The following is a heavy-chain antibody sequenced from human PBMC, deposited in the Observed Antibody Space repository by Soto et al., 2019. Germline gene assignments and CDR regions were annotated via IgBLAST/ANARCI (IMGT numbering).Heavy chain of an antibody. CDR2: INPRGGST. J-gene: IGHJ5*02. CDR3: ARAPGARGLVGKFDP. V-gene: IGHV1-46*01. CDR1: GYSFTSDY. Sequence: GAGVKVSCKASGYSFTSDYMHWGRQAPGQGLEWMGIINPRGGSTSYEQKYQGRVTRTRGTSTSTVYMELSSLRSEDTGVYYCARAPGARGLVGKFDPWGQGTLVTVS. D-gene: IGHD1-26*01.